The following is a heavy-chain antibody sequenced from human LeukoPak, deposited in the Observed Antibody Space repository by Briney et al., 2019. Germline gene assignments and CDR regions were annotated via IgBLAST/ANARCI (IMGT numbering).Heavy chain of an antibody. CDR2: LDSSGST. Sequence: SETLSLTCTVSADSIGSYYWSWIRQPPGKGLEWIGYLDSSGSTKYNPSLRSRVTISMGTSKNQFSLKLTSVTAADTAVYYCARHGRIGGNSEGDAFDIWGQGTMVTVSS. CDR3: ARHGRIGGNSEGDAFDI. CDR1: ADSIGSYY. V-gene: IGHV4-59*08. D-gene: IGHD4-23*01. J-gene: IGHJ3*02.